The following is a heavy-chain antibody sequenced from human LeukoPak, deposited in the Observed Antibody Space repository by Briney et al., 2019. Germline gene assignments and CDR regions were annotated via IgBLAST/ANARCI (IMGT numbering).Heavy chain of an antibody. CDR1: GYTFTSYD. J-gene: IGHJ6*03. V-gene: IGHV1-69*13. D-gene: IGHD6-13*01. CDR2: IIPIFGTA. Sequence: SVKVSCKASGYTFTSYDISWVRQATGQGLEWMGGIIPIFGTANYAQKFQGRVAITADESTSTAYMELSSLRSEGTAVYYCARDPVGWGIAAAGIEVGYYYYYYMDVWGKGTTVTVSS. CDR3: ARDPVGWGIAAAGIEVGYYYYYYMDV.